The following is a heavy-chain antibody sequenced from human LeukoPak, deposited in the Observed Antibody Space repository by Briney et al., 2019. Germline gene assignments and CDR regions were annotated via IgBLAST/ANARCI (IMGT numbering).Heavy chain of an antibody. V-gene: IGHV3-20*04. J-gene: IGHJ6*03. Sequence: GGSLRLSCAASGFSFDDYGMSWVRQAPGKGLEWVSGINWNGGSTGYADSVKGRFTISRDNAKNSLFLQMNSLRAEDTALYYCARGGISIFGVVIYMDVWGKGTTVTVSS. CDR3: ARGGISIFGVVIYMDV. CDR2: INWNGGST. CDR1: GFSFDDYG. D-gene: IGHD3-3*01.